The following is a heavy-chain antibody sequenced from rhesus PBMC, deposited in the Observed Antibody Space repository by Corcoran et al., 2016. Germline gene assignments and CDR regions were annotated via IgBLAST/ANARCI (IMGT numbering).Heavy chain of an antibody. J-gene: IGHJ4*01. CDR2: LYGSGGVT. D-gene: IGHD1-26*01. CDR1: GGSISADYY. V-gene: IGHV4-106*01. CDR3: ARDPTYNWNSLLLWY. Sequence: QVQLQESGPGLVKPSETLSLTCAVSGGSISADYYWSWIRQPPGKGLEWIGYLYGSGGVTNYNPSLKNRDTMAIDPAKNQFSLKRSSVTAADTAVYYCARDPTYNWNSLLLWYWGQGVLVTVSS.